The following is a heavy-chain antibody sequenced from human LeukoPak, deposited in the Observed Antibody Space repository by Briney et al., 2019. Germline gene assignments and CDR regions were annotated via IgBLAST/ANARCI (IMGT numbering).Heavy chain of an antibody. Sequence: KISCKGSGYSFTNYWIGWVRQAPGQGLEWMGGIIPIFGTANYAQKFQGRVTITADESTSTAYMELSSLRSEDTAVYYCASHDYSNFGSYDYWGQGTLVTVSS. J-gene: IGHJ4*02. CDR3: ASHDYSNFGSYDY. CDR1: GYSFTNYW. CDR2: IIPIFGTA. V-gene: IGHV1-69*01. D-gene: IGHD4-11*01.